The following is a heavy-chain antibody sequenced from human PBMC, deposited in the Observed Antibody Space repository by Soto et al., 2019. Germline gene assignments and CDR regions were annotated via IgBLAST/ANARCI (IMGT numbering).Heavy chain of an antibody. D-gene: IGHD2-15*01. V-gene: IGHV1-69*06. CDR2: IIPLFGTT. CDR3: ARESYCSGGSCPYYYYYMDV. J-gene: IGHJ6*03. CDR1: GGIFSTYA. Sequence: SVKVSCKASGGIFSTYAISWLRQAPGQGLEWMGGIIPLFGTTNYAQRFQGRVTITADTSTSTAYMELSRLRSEDTAVYYCARESYCSGGSCPYYYYYMDVWGKGTTVTVSS.